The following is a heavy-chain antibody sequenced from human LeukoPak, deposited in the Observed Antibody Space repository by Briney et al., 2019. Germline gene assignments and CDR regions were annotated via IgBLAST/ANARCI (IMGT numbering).Heavy chain of an antibody. CDR2: IYPGDSDT. CDR1: GYSFTSYW. CDR3: ARLSGSGCGSTICYARY. J-gene: IGHJ4*02. Sequence: GESLKISCKNSGYSFTSYWIGWVRQMPGKGLEWVGIIYPGDSDTRYSPSFQGQVTISADKSISTAYLQWSSLKASDTAMYYCARLSGSGCGSTICYARYWGQGTLVTVSS. V-gene: IGHV5-51*01. D-gene: IGHD2-2*01.